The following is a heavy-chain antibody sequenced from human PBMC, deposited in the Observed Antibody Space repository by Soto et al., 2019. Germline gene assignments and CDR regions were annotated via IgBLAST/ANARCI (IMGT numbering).Heavy chain of an antibody. D-gene: IGHD3-22*01. J-gene: IGHJ3*02. CDR1: GYPFTGYY. CDR2: INPNSGGT. Sequence: GGSGKVSFKASGYPFTGYYMHWVRQAPGQGLEWMGWINPNSGGTNYAQKFQGWVTMTRDTSISTAYMELSRLRSDDTAVYYCARGATYYYDSSGYPWAFDIWGQGTMVTVSS. CDR3: ARGATYYYDSSGYPWAFDI. V-gene: IGHV1-2*04.